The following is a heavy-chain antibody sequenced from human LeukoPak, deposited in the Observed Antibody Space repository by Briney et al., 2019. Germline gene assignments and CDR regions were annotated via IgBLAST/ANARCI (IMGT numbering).Heavy chain of an antibody. D-gene: IGHD1-1*01. CDR2: MDYTGET. CDR3: VKSGTLLREGFNY. J-gene: IGHJ4*02. CDR1: GFTFSDYY. V-gene: IGHV4-38-2*01. Sequence: PGGSLRLSCAASGFTFSDYYMGWIRQPPGKGLEWIGSMDYTGETYYSPSLQSRVTISVGTPRNQFSLNLHSMTAADTAVYYCVKSGTLLREGFNYWGQGTLVTVSS.